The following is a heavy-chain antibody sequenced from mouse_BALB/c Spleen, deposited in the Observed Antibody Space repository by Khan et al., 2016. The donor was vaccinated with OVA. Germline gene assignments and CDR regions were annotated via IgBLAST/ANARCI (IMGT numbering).Heavy chain of an antibody. CDR3: ERVYGGDFDY. CDR1: GYSITSDYA. J-gene: IGHJ2*01. Sequence: EVELVESGPGLVKPSQSLSLTCTVTGYSITSDYAWNWIRQFPGNKLEWMGHISYSGNTKYNPSLKSRISVTRATSKNQIFLQLNSVTAEDTATYYCERVYGGDFDYWGQGTTLTVSS. CDR2: ISYSGNT. D-gene: IGHD2-10*02. V-gene: IGHV3-2*02.